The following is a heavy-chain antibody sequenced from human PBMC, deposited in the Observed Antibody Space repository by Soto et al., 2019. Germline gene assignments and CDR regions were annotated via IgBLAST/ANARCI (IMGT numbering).Heavy chain of an antibody. Sequence: SETQSLTCTFYFGSVSGYYWSWIRQPPGKGLEWIGEINHSGSTNYNPSLKSRVTISVDTSKNQFSLKLSSVTAADTAVYYCARRSYSDYWGQGTLVTVSS. CDR3: ARRSYSDY. J-gene: IGHJ4*02. V-gene: IGHV4-34*01. CDR2: INHSGST. CDR1: FGSVSGYY. D-gene: IGHD2-21*01.